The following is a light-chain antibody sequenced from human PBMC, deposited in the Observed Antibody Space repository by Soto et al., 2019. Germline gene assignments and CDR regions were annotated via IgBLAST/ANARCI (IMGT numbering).Light chain of an antibody. Sequence: QSVLTQPASVSGSPGQSITISCTGTSSDVGGYNNVSWYEQHPVKAPKLMIYDVTNRPSGVSDRFSGSKSGNTVSLTISGLQAEDEADYYCSSYTSSSTPYVFGTGTKVTVL. V-gene: IGLV2-14*01. CDR2: DVT. J-gene: IGLJ1*01. CDR1: SSDVGGYNN. CDR3: SSYTSSSTPYV.